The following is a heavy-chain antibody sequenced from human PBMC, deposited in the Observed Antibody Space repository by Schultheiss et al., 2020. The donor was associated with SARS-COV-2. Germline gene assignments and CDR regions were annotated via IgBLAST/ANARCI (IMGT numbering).Heavy chain of an antibody. D-gene: IGHD6-6*01. Sequence: GGSLRLSCAASGFSFSSYGMSWVRQAPGKGLEWVSSISSSSSYIYYADSVKGRFTISRDNAKNSLYLQMNSLRAEDTAVYYCALVWYSSSRASWGQGTLVTVSS. CDR1: GFSFSSYG. CDR2: ISSSSSYI. CDR3: ALVWYSSSRAS. V-gene: IGHV3-21*04. J-gene: IGHJ5*02.